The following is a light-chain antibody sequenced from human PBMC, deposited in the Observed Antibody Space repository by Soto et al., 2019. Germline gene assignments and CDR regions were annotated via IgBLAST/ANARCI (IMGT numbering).Light chain of an antibody. V-gene: IGLV2-23*02. Sequence: QSVLTQPASVSGSPGQSITISCTGTSSDVGNYNLVSWYQQHPGKVPKLIIYEVNQRPSGVSDRFSGSKSGNTASLTISGLQAEDEADYHCCSYAGSSGPYVFGTGTKVTVL. J-gene: IGLJ1*01. CDR1: SSDVGNYNL. CDR3: CSYAGSSGPYV. CDR2: EVN.